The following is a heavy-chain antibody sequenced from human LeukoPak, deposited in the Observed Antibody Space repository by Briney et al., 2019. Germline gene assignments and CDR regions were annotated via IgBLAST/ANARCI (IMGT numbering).Heavy chain of an antibody. CDR1: GFTFSDYY. CDR2: ISSSSSYT. Sequence: GGSLRLSCAASGFTFSDYYMSWIRQAPGKGLEWVSYISSSSSYTNYADSVKGRFTISRDNAKNSLYLQMNSLRAEDTAVYYCARDMNRVGATTGYAFDIWAKGQWSPSLQ. D-gene: IGHD1-26*01. CDR3: ARDMNRVGATTGYAFDI. V-gene: IGHV3-11*06. J-gene: IGHJ3*02.